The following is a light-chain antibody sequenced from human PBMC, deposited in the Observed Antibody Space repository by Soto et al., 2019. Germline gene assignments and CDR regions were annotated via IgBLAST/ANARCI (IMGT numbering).Light chain of an antibody. CDR1: STDVGGHNY. CDR2: EVS. Sequence: QSALTQPPSASGSPGQSVTISCTGSSTDVGGHNYVSWYQQFPGKAPKLIIFEVSTRPSGVPDRFSGSKSVNTASLTISGLQAEDEADYYCSSYAGNTNLVFGGGTKLTVL. J-gene: IGLJ2*01. V-gene: IGLV2-8*01. CDR3: SSYAGNTNLV.